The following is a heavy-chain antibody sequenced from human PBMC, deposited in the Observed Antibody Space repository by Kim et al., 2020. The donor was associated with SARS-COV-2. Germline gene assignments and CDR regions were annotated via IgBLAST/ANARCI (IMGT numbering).Heavy chain of an antibody. CDR3: ATHLSRYVASR. V-gene: IGHV3-48*03. Sequence: IKDFADSLKGRCPISRDAAKNSVYLQMNSLIAEDTAVYYCATHLSRYVASRWGQGILVTVSS. CDR2: IK. D-gene: IGHD1-20*01. J-gene: IGHJ4*02.